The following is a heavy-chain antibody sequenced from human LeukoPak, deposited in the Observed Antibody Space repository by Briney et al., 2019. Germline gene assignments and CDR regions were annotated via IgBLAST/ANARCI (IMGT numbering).Heavy chain of an antibody. CDR2: ISHDGSNK. CDR3: AKGGASSSWYDAFDI. Sequence: GGSLRLSCAASGFTFSNYGMHWVRQAPGKGLEWVAVISHDGSNKYYADSVKGRFTISRDNSKNTLYLQMNSLRAEDTAVYYCAKGGASSSWYDAFDIWGQGTMVTVSS. V-gene: IGHV3-30*18. D-gene: IGHD6-13*01. CDR1: GFTFSNYG. J-gene: IGHJ3*02.